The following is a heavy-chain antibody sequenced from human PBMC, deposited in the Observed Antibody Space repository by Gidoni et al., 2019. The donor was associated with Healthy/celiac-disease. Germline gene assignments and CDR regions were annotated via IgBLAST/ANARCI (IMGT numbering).Heavy chain of an antibody. J-gene: IGHJ4*02. CDR2: IKSKTDGGTT. Sequence: EVQLVESGGGLVKPGGSLRLPCAASGFPFRNAWMSWVRPAPGKGLEWVGRIKSKTDGGTTDYAAPVKGRFTISRDDSKNTLYLQMNSLKTEDTAVYYCTRGLGSYYPEDYWGQGTLVTVSS. CDR1: GFPFRNAW. V-gene: IGHV3-15*01. D-gene: IGHD3-10*01. CDR3: TRGLGSYYPEDY.